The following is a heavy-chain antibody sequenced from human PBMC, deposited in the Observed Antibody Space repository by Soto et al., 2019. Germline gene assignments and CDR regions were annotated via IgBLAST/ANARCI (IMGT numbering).Heavy chain of an antibody. CDR1: GGSISSSRYY. V-gene: IGHV4-39*01. Sequence: PSETLSLTRTVSGGSISSSRYYWGWIRQPPGKGLEWIGSIYYSVSTYYNPSLKSRVTISVDTSKNQFSLKLSSVTAADTAVYYCAKLDLDYGTLHLDYWGQGTLVTVSS. CDR2: IYYSVST. D-gene: IGHD4-17*01. J-gene: IGHJ4*02. CDR3: AKLDLDYGTLHLDY.